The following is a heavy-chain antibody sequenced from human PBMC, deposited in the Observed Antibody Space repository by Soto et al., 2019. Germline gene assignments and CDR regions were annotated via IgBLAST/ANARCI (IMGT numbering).Heavy chain of an antibody. J-gene: IGHJ6*02. V-gene: IGHV5-10-1*01. CDR1: GYSLTSYW. CDR3: ARRGSSSWLQLGESYGMDV. Sequence: ECLKISFKGSGYSLTSYWISWVRQIPGKGLEWMGRIDPSDSYTNYSPSFQGHVTISADKSISTAYLQWSSLKASDTAMYYCARRGSSSWLQLGESYGMDVWGQGTTVTVSS. D-gene: IGHD6-13*01. CDR2: IDPSDSYT.